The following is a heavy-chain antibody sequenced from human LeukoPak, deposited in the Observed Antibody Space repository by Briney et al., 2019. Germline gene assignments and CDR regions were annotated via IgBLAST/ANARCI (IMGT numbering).Heavy chain of an antibody. CDR3: ARGYRINWNYYFDY. V-gene: IGHV1-18*01. J-gene: IGHJ4*02. CDR1: GYIFTTYG. CDR2: ISAYSGNT. Sequence: ASVKVSCKASGYIFTTYGISWVRQAPGQELEWMAWISAYSGNTNYAQKFQDRVTMTTDTSTSTAYMELRSLRSDDTAVYYCARGYRINWNYYFDYWGQGTLVTVSS. D-gene: IGHD1-7*01.